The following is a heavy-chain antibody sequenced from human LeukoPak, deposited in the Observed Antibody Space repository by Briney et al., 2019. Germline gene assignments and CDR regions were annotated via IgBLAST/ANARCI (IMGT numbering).Heavy chain of an antibody. J-gene: IGHJ4*02. V-gene: IGHV4-39*01. CDR3: VRAIVLMVFEPYYFDY. CDR2: IYYSGST. D-gene: IGHD2-8*01. CDR1: GGSISSSSYY. Sequence: PSETLSLTCTVSGGSISSSSYYWGWIRQPPGKGLEWIGSIYYSGSTYYNPSLKSRVTISVDTSKNQFSLKLSSVTAADTAVYYCVRAIVLMVFEPYYFDYWGQGTLVTVSS.